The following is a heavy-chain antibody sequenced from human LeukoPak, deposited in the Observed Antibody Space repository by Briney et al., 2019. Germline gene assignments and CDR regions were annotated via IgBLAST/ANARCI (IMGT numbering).Heavy chain of an antibody. CDR1: EFSVGSNY. J-gene: IGHJ4*02. Sequence: GGSLRLSCAASEFSVGSNYMTWVRQAPGKGLEWVSLIYSGGSTYYADSVKGRFTISRDNPKNTLYLQMNSLRAEDTAVYYCARGPDYDILADYFDYWGQGTLVTVSS. CDR2: IYSGGST. CDR3: ARGPDYDILADYFDY. V-gene: IGHV3-66*01. D-gene: IGHD3-9*01.